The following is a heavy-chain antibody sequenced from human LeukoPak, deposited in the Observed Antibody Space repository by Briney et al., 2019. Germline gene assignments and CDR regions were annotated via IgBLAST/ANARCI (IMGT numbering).Heavy chain of an antibody. CDR2: IYYSGST. CDR1: GGSISSSIYY. J-gene: IGHJ4*02. V-gene: IGHV4-39*01. Sequence: SETLSLTCTVSGGSISSSIYYWGWIRQPPGKGLEWIGSIYYSGSTYYNPSLKSRVTISVDTSKNQFSLKLSSVTAADTAVYYCARHPPLYDSSGYAFDYWGQGTLVTVSS. CDR3: ARHPPLYDSSGYAFDY. D-gene: IGHD3-22*01.